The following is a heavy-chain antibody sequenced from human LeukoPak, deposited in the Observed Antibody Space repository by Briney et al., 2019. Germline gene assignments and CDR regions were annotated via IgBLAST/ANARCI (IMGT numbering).Heavy chain of an antibody. CDR3: ARDTGVRPRTPYDY. CDR1: GYTFTSYG. Sequence: ASVKVSCKASGYTFTSYGISWVRQAPGQGLEWMGWISAYNGNTNYAQKLQGRVTMTTDTSTSTAYMELRSLRSDDTAVYYCARDTGVRPRTPYDYWGQGTLVTVSS. D-gene: IGHD4-23*01. J-gene: IGHJ4*02. CDR2: ISAYNGNT. V-gene: IGHV1-18*01.